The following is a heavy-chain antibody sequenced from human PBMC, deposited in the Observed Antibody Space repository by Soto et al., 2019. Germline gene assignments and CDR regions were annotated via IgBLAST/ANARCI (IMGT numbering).Heavy chain of an antibody. D-gene: IGHD3-10*01. CDR1: GGSISSYY. V-gene: IGHV4-59*08. J-gene: IGHJ4*02. Sequence: QVQLQESGPGLVKPSETLSLTCTVSGGSISSYYWSWIRQPPGKGLEWIGYIYYSGSTNYNPSLKSRVTTSVDTSKNQCSLKLSSGPAADTAVYYCARQGGYGSGGGFDYWGQGTLVTVSS. CDR2: IYYSGST. CDR3: ARQGGYGSGGGFDY.